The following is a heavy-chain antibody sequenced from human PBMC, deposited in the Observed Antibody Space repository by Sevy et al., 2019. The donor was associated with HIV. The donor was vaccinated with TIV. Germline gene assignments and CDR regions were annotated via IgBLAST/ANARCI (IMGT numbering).Heavy chain of an antibody. V-gene: IGHV3-30*04. CDR2: ISYDGSNK. CDR1: GFTFSSYA. D-gene: IGHD6-19*01. Sequence: GGSLRLSCAASGFTFSSYAMHWVRQAPGKGLEWVAVISYDGSNKYYADSVKGRFTISRDNSKNTLYLQMNSLRAEDTAVYYCAKDLRAVARYGMDVWGQGTTVTVSS. J-gene: IGHJ6*02. CDR3: AKDLRAVARYGMDV.